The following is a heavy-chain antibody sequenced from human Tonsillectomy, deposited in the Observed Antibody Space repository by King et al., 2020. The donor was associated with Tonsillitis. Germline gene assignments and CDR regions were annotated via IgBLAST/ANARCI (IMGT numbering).Heavy chain of an antibody. CDR3: ARDDRWYLDY. D-gene: IGHD6-13*01. CDR2: ISYDGSNK. CDR1: GFSFSSYA. Sequence: HVQLVESGGGVVQPGRSLRLSCAASGFSFSSYAMHWVRQAPGKGLEWVALISYDGSNKYYADSVKGRFTISRDNSMNTLYLQMNSLRGEDTAMYYCARDDRWYLDYRGQGTLGPVSS. J-gene: IGHJ4*02. V-gene: IGHV3-30*04.